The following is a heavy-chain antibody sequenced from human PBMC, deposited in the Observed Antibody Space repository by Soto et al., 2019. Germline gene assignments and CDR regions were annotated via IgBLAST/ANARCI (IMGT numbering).Heavy chain of an antibody. V-gene: IGHV1-2*02. CDR3: ARDRIAVEFDY. CDR1: GYTFTGYY. J-gene: IGHJ4*02. CDR2: INPNSGGT. Sequence: ASVKVSCKASGYTFTGYYMHWVRQAPRQGLEWMGWINPNSGGTNYAQKFQGGVTMTRDTSISTAYMELSRLRSDDTAVYYCARDRIAVEFDYWGQGTLVTVSS. D-gene: IGHD6-19*01.